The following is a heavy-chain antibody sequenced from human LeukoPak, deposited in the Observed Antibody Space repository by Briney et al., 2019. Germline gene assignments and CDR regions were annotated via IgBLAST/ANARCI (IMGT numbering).Heavy chain of an antibody. CDR1: GFTFSSYG. CDR2: IRYDGSNK. Sequence: GGSLRLSYAASGFTFSSYGMHWVRQAPGKGLEWVAFIRYDGSNKYYADSVKGRFTISRDNSKNTLYLQMNSLRAEDTAVYYCAKDLRDIVVVPAAIWGQGTLVTVSS. D-gene: IGHD2-2*01. J-gene: IGHJ4*02. V-gene: IGHV3-30*02. CDR3: AKDLRDIVVVPAAI.